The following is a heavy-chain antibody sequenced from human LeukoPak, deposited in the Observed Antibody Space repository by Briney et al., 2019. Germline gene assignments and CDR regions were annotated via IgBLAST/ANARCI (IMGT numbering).Heavy chain of an antibody. Sequence: SETLSLTCAVYGGSFSGYNWNWIRQTPEKGLGWIGEINDNGDIRYNPSLKSRLTISTDTSKNQFSLKLTSVTAADTAVYYCARGSPKHDSWGQGTPVTVSS. V-gene: IGHV4-34*01. J-gene: IGHJ5*01. CDR2: INDNGDI. CDR1: GGSFSGYN. CDR3: ARGSPKHDS.